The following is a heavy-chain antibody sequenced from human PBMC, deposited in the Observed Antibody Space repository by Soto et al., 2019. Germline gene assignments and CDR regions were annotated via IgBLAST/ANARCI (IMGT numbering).Heavy chain of an antibody. Sequence: GGSLRLSCAASGFTFSSYAMSWVRQAPGKGLEWVSAISGSGGSTYYADSVKGRFTISRDNSKNTLYLQMNSLRAEDTAVYYCAKGVVATILETGYYFDYWGQGTLVTVSS. CDR2: ISGSGGST. V-gene: IGHV3-23*01. CDR1: GFTFSSYA. CDR3: AKGVVATILETGYYFDY. D-gene: IGHD5-12*01. J-gene: IGHJ4*02.